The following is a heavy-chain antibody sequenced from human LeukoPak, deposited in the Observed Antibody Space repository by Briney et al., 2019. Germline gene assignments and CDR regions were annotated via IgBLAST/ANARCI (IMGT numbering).Heavy chain of an antibody. Sequence: GGSLRLSCAASGFTFSSYAMSWVRQAPGKGLELVSAISGSGGSTYYADSVKGRFTISRDNSKNTLYLQMNSLRAEDTAVYYCAKAAQRLLNYDFWSGYYLVYFDYWGQGTLVTVSS. J-gene: IGHJ4*02. CDR1: GFTFSSYA. CDR3: AKAAQRLLNYDFWSGYYLVYFDY. V-gene: IGHV3-23*01. D-gene: IGHD3-3*01. CDR2: ISGSGGST.